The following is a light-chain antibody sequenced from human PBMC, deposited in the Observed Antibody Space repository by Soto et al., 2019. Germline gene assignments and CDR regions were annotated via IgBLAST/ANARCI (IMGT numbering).Light chain of an antibody. CDR3: SSYAASNNFYFV. CDR1: SSDVGGYNY. J-gene: IGLJ3*02. V-gene: IGLV2-8*01. CDR2: EVT. Sequence: QSALTQPPSGSGSPGQSVTISCTGTSSDVGGYNYVSWYQQYPGRAPKLMIYEVTKRPSGVPDRFSGSKSGNTASLTVSGLQAEDEADYYCSSYAASNNFYFVFGGGTQLPS.